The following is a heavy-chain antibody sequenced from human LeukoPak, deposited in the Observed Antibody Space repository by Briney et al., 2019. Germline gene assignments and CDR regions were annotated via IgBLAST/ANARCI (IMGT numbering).Heavy chain of an antibody. J-gene: IGHJ4*02. Sequence: GGSLRLSCAASGFTFDDYGMSWVRQAPGKGLEWVSGINWNGGSTGYADSVKGRFTISRDNAKNSLYLQMNSVRAEDTALYYCARNFGGGDSSGPYYWGQGTLVTVSS. CDR3: ARNFGGGDSSGPYY. V-gene: IGHV3-20*04. D-gene: IGHD3-22*01. CDR2: INWNGGST. CDR1: GFTFDDYG.